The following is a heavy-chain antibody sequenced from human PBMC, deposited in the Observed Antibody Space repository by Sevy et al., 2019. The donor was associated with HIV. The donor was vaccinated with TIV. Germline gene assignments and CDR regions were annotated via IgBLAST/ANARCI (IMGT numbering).Heavy chain of an antibody. CDR1: GYSFTTYW. J-gene: IGHJ6*02. CDR3: ARRGLRGGDYGMDV. D-gene: IGHD3-10*01. Sequence: GESLKISCRGSGYSFTTYWIAWVRQMPGKGLEWMGIIYPGDSDIRYSPSFQGQVTISADKSISAAYLQWGSLKASDTAMYYCARRGLRGGDYGMDVWGQGTAVTVSS. V-gene: IGHV5-51*01. CDR2: IYPGDSDI.